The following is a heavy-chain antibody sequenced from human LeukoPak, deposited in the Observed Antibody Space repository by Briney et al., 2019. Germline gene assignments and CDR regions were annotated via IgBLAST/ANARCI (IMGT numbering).Heavy chain of an antibody. D-gene: IGHD2-15*01. CDR2: IRYDGTDK. CDR3: AKGGPRVAATFDY. J-gene: IGHJ4*02. V-gene: IGHV3-30*02. CDR1: GFTFSTYD. Sequence: GRSLRLSCAASGFTFSTYDIHWVRQAPGKGLEWVAVIRYDGTDKNYADSVKGRFTISRDNSKNTLFLQMNSLRPEDTAVYYCAKGGPRVAATFDYWGQGTLVTVSS.